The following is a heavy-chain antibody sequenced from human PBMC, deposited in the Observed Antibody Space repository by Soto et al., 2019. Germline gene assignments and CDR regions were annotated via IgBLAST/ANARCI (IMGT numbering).Heavy chain of an antibody. CDR2: IIPIFGTA. V-gene: IGHV1-69*13. D-gene: IGHD3-10*01. CDR1: GGTFSSYA. CDR3: AVWFGEPRPYYYYGMDV. J-gene: IGHJ6*02. Sequence: GASVKVSCKASGGTFSSYAISWVRQAPGQGLEWMGGIIPIFGTANYAQKFQGRVTITADESTSTAYMELSSLRSEDTAGYYCAVWFGEPRPYYYYGMDVWGQGTTVTVSS.